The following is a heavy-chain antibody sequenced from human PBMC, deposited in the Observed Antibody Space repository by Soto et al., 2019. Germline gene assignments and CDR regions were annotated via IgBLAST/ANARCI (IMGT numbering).Heavy chain of an antibody. CDR1: GYSFADYW. V-gene: IGHV5-51*01. CDR2: VFPGDSDT. D-gene: IGHD5-18*01. J-gene: IGHJ4*02. CDR3: GRPNLASTGYSYTDI. Sequence: EVQLVQSGAEVKKPGESLKISCRASGYSFADYWIGWVRQTPGKGLEWMGVVFPGDSDTIYSPSFQGQVTISADESINAAYLQWSSLEASDTAMYYCGRPNLASTGYSYTDIWGQGTLLIVSS.